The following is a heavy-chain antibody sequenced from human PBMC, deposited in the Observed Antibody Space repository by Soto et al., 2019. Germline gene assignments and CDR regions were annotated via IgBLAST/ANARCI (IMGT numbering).Heavy chain of an antibody. CDR1: GGTFSSYT. Sequence: QVQLVQSGAEVKKPGSSVKVSCKASGGTFSSYTISWVRQAPGQGLEWMGRIIPILGIANYAQKFQGRVTITADKSTSTDYMELSSLRSEDSAVYYCARIPFSKSSSRTSNHFDYWGQGTLVTVSS. J-gene: IGHJ4*02. D-gene: IGHD6-6*01. CDR2: IIPILGIA. V-gene: IGHV1-69*02. CDR3: ARIPFSKSSSRTSNHFDY.